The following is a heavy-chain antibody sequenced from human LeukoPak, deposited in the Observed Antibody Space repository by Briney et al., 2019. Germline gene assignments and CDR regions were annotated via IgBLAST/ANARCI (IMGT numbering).Heavy chain of an antibody. J-gene: IGHJ6*01. V-gene: IGHV3-30*18. CDR1: GFTFSSHG. D-gene: IGHD3-10*01. Sequence: SLRLSCAASGFTFSSHGMHWGRQAPGKGLEWVAVISYDGSNKYADSVKGRFTISRDISKTTLYLQMNSLRAEDTAVYYCAKGLAYYDSGESYYYGMDIWGQGTTVTVSS. CDR2: ISYDGSNK. CDR3: AKGLAYYDSGESYYYGMDI.